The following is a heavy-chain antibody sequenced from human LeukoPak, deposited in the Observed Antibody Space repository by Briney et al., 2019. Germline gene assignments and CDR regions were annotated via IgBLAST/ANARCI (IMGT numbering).Heavy chain of an antibody. CDR1: GFTFSSYW. CDR3: ARDLRNYDILTGFYYYYGMDV. V-gene: IGHV3-7*04. Sequence: GSLRLSCSASGFTFSSYWMSWVRQAPGKGLEWVANIKQDGGGKYYVDSVKGRFTISSDSAQNSLYLQMNSLRAEDTAVYYCARDLRNYDILTGFYYYYGMDVWGQGTTVTVSS. CDR2: IKQDGGGK. D-gene: IGHD3-9*01. J-gene: IGHJ6*02.